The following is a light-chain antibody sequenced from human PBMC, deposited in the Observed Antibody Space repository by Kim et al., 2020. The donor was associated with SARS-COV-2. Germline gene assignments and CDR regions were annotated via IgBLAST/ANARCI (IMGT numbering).Light chain of an antibody. J-gene: IGLJ3*02. Sequence: NFMLTQPPSVSESPGTTVTISCTRSGGASPSFYVQWYQQRPGSAPTTVIYAANQRPPGVPDRFSASVAQSSGSASLIISGLKTEDEADYYCQSFDSSNLWVFGGGTQLTVL. CDR3: QSFDSSNLWV. CDR1: GGASPSFY. CDR2: AAN. V-gene: IGLV6-57*03.